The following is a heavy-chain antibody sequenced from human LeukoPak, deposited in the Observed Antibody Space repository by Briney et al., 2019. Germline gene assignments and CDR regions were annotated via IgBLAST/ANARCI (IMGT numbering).Heavy chain of an antibody. Sequence: ASVKVSCKASGYTFTGYYMHWVRQAPGQGLEWMGWINPNSGGTNYAQKFQGRVTMTRDTSISTAYMELSRLRSDDTAVYYCAREHVGLRLGELSLPYCYYYGMDVWGQGTTVTVSS. CDR3: AREHVGLRLGELSLPYCYYYGMDV. J-gene: IGHJ6*02. D-gene: IGHD3-16*01. CDR2: INPNSGGT. V-gene: IGHV1-2*02. CDR1: GYTFTGYY.